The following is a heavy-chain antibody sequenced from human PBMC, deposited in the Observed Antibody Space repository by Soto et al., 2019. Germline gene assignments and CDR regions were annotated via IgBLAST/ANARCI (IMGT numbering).Heavy chain of an antibody. J-gene: IGHJ3*02. D-gene: IGHD5-12*01. CDR2: IDYSGST. Sequence: SETQSLTSTVSGGSVSSGAYYWTWIRQRPGKALEWIGYIDYSGSTYYSPSLKSRLSISLDTSKDQFSLRLSSVTAADTAMYYGARARLRAVYAFEIWGQGTMGT. CDR3: ARARLRAVYAFEI. V-gene: IGHV4-31*03. CDR1: GGSVSSGAYY.